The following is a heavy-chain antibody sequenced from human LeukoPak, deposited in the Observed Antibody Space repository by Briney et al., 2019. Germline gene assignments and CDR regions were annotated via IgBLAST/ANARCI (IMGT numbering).Heavy chain of an antibody. CDR2: IYYSEST. V-gene: IGHV4-59*01. CDR3: ARGRIAARLYYYYYYMDV. CDR1: GGSISSYY. Sequence: SETLSLTCTVSGGSISSYYWSWIRQPPGKGLEWIGYIYYSESTNYNPSLKSRVTISVDTSKNQFSLKLSSVTAADTAVYYCARGRIAARLYYYYYYMDVWGKGTTVTVSS. D-gene: IGHD6-6*01. J-gene: IGHJ6*03.